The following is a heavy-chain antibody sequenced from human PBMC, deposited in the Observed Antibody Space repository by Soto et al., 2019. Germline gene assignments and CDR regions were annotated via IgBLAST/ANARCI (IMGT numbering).Heavy chain of an antibody. CDR2: IYYSGST. V-gene: IGHV4-30-4*01. CDR1: GGSISSGDYY. Sequence: SETLSLTCTVSGGSISSGDYYWSWIRQPPGKGLEWIGYIYYSGSTYYNPSLKSRVTISVDTSKNQFSLKLSSVTAADTAVYYCARAIVNFGVVDYWGQGTLVTVSS. D-gene: IGHD3-3*01. CDR3: ARAIVNFGVVDY. J-gene: IGHJ4*02.